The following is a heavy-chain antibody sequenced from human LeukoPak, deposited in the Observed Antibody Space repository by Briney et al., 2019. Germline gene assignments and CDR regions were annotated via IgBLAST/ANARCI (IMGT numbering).Heavy chain of an antibody. CDR1: GFTFSSYG. D-gene: IGHD3-22*01. J-gene: IGHJ6*03. V-gene: IGHV3-30*02. CDR3: AKGSKAVVFTRDHYMDV. Sequence: GGSLRLSCAASGFTFSSYGMHWVRQAPGKGLEWVAFIRYDGSGKYYADSVKGRFTISRDNSKSTLYLQMNSLRAEDTAVYYCAKGSKAVVFTRDHYMDVWGKGTTVTISS. CDR2: IRYDGSGK.